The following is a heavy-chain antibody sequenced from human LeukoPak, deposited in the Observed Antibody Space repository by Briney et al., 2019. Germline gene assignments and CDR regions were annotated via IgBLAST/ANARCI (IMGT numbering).Heavy chain of an antibody. CDR3: ARAQGETYYDFWSGPRHWFDP. Sequence: SGGSLRLSCAASGFTFSSYSMTWVRQAPGKGLEWVSYISSSSSTIYYADSVKGRFTISRDNAKNSLYLQMNSLRAEDTAVYYCARAQGETYYDFWSGPRHWFDPWGQGTLVTVSS. CDR1: GFTFSSYS. J-gene: IGHJ5*02. V-gene: IGHV3-48*01. D-gene: IGHD3-3*01. CDR2: ISSSSSTI.